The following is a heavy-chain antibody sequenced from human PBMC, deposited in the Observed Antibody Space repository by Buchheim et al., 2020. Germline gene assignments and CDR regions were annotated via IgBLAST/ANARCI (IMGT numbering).Heavy chain of an antibody. CDR2: INPSGGST. J-gene: IGHJ6*02. CDR1: GYTFTSYY. V-gene: IGHV1-46*01. D-gene: IGHD2-15*01. Sequence: QVQLVQSGAEVKKPGASVKVSCKASGYTFTSYYMHWVRQAPGQGLEWMGIINPSGGSTSYAQKFQGRVTMTRDTSTSTVYMELSSMRSEDTAVYYCAREYSGGLGFRYGMDVWGQGTT. CDR3: AREYSGGLGFRYGMDV.